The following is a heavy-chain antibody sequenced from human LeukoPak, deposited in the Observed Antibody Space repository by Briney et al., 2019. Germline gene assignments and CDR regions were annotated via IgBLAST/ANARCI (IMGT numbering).Heavy chain of an antibody. CDR2: IYYSGST. V-gene: IGHV4-59*01. CDR3: ARELDGSGSYPQNWFDP. J-gene: IGHJ5*02. CDR1: GGSISGYY. Sequence: SETLSLTCTVSGGSISGYYWSWIRQPPGKGLEWIGYIYYSGSTNYNPSLKSRVTISVDTSKNQFSLKLSSVTAADTAVYYCARELDGSGSYPQNWFDPWGQGTLVTVSS. D-gene: IGHD3-10*01.